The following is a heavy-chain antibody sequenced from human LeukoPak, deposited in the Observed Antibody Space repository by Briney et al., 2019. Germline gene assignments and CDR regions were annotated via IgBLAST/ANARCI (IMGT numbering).Heavy chain of an antibody. J-gene: IGHJ4*02. CDR3: AKEAYSSGWPDDY. Sequence: GRSLRLSCAASGFTFSSYGMHWVRQAPGKGLEWVAVISYDGSNKYYADSVKGRFTISRDNSKNTLYLQMNSLRAEDTAVYYCAKEAYSSGWPDDYWGQGTLVTVSS. V-gene: IGHV3-30*18. CDR2: ISYDGSNK. CDR1: GFTFSSYG. D-gene: IGHD6-19*01.